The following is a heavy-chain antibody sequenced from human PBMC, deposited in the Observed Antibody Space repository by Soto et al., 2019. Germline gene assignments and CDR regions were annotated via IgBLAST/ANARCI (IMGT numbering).Heavy chain of an antibody. Sequence: QVQLQESGPRLVEASQTLSLTCTVSNASITSSGYYWSWVRQPPGKRLEWIGYIYHSGSTFYSPSIQGRLIMSVDPSKTLFSLTLRSVTAADTAVYHCARMSGTYYVPDYWGQGTLVTVS. CDR3: ARMSGTYYVPDY. V-gene: IGHV4-30-4*01. CDR2: IYHSGST. D-gene: IGHD1-26*01. CDR1: NASITSSGYY. J-gene: IGHJ4*02.